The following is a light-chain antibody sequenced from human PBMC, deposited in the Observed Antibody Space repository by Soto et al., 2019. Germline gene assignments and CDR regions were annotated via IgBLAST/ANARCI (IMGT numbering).Light chain of an antibody. V-gene: IGKV1-9*01. J-gene: IGKJ2*01. Sequence: DIQLTQSPSFLSASVGDRVTITCRASQGISSYLAWYQQKPGKAPKLLIYAASTLQSGVPSRFSGSGSGTEFTLTISSLQPEDFATYYCQQLNSYQYTFGQGPKLEIK. CDR1: QGISSY. CDR2: AAS. CDR3: QQLNSYQYT.